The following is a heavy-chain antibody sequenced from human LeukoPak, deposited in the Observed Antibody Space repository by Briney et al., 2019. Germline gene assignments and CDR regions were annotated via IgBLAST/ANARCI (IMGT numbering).Heavy chain of an antibody. J-gene: IGHJ5*02. CDR1: GDSVSSNH. CDR3: ARSLSGLDSGDR. V-gene: IGHV4-59*02. CDR2: FYSDGST. D-gene: IGHD5-12*01. Sequence: PSETLSLTCTVFGDSVSSNHWSWIRQPPGKGLEWTGTFYSDGSTNYNPSLKSRLTISVDTSKNQFSLKLSSVTAADTAVYYCARSLSGLDSGDRWGQGTLVTVSS.